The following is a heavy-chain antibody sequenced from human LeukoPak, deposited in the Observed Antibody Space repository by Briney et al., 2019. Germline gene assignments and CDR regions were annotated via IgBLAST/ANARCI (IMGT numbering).Heavy chain of an antibody. CDR1: GYTFTSYA. J-gene: IGHJ3*02. Sequence: ASVKVSCKASGYTFTSYAMHWVRQAPGQRLEWMGWINAGNGNTKYSQKFQGRVTITRDTFASTVYMELSSLRSEDTAVYYCARASPGSFTPNDAFDIWGQGTMVTVSS. D-gene: IGHD1-26*01. CDR2: INAGNGNT. CDR3: ARASPGSFTPNDAFDI. V-gene: IGHV1-3*01.